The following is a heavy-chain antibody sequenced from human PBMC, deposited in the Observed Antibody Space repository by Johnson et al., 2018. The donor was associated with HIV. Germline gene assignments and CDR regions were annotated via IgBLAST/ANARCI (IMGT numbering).Heavy chain of an antibody. J-gene: IGHJ3*01. V-gene: IGHV3-13*01. CDR2: IAFSGNI. CDR1: EFTFSNHA. D-gene: IGHD3-16*01. Sequence: VQLVESGGGLVQPGGSLRLSCAASEFTFSNHAMHWVRQTTGKGLEWVSGIAFSGNITQPESMKGRFTISRDNVKGFLYLQMNSLTAADTAVYYCVREHREDEAFELWGKGTMVTVSS. CDR3: VREHREDEAFEL.